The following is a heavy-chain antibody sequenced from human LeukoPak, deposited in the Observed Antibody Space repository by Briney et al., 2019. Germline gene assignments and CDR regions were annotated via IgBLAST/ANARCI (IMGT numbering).Heavy chain of an antibody. Sequence: PSETLSLTCTVSGGSISSYYWSWLRQPPGKGLEWIGYIYYSGSTNYNPSLKSRVTISVDTSKNQFSLKLSSVTAADRAVYYCARVAGSYFPDAFDIWGQGTMVTVSS. CDR1: GGSISSYY. CDR3: ARVAGSYFPDAFDI. V-gene: IGHV4-59*01. D-gene: IGHD1-26*01. CDR2: IYYSGST. J-gene: IGHJ3*02.